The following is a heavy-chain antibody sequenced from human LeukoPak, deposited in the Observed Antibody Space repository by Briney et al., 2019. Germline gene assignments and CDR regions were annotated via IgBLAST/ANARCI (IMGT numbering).Heavy chain of an antibody. CDR1: GFTFSSYE. J-gene: IGHJ6*03. Sequence: PGGSLRLSCAASGFTFSSYEMNWVRQAPGKGLEWVSYISSRGSTIYYADSVKGRFTISRDNTKNSLYLQMNSLRAEDTAVYYCARVVYYGSGREYYYYMDVWGKGTTVTVSS. CDR2: ISSRGSTI. CDR3: ARVVYYGSGREYYYYMDV. V-gene: IGHV3-48*03. D-gene: IGHD3-10*01.